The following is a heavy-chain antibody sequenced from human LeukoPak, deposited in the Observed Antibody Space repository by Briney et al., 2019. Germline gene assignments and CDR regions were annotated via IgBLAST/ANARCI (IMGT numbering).Heavy chain of an antibody. CDR2: IYYSGST. J-gene: IGHJ4*02. Sequence: PSETLSLTCTVSGGSISSYYWSWIRQPPGKGLEWIGYIYYSGSTNYNPSLKSRVTISVDTSKNQFSLKLSSVTAADTAVYYCARTLPSTTPSFDYWGQGTLVTVSS. CDR3: ARTLPSTTPSFDY. V-gene: IGHV4-59*01. D-gene: IGHD2/OR15-2a*01. CDR1: GGSISSYY.